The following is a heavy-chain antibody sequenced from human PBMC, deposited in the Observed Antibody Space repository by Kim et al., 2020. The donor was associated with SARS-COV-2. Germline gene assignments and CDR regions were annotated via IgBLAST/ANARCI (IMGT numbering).Heavy chain of an antibody. J-gene: IGHJ4*02. CDR2: SGGGST. CDR3: ARGGADY. Sequence: SGGGSTSYGDSRKGIFTISRDNSMTTRSLQRGSLRAEDTDVYYCARGGADYWGQGTLVTVSS. V-gene: IGHV3-64*02. D-gene: IGHD3-16*01.